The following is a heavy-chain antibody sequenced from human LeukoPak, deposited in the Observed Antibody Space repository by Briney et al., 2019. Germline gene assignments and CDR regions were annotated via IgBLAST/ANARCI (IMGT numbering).Heavy chain of an antibody. CDR2: IYHSGST. CDR3: ARLGEDPEKIGLDYGGNSGSEYFQH. V-gene: IGHV4-38-2*01. D-gene: IGHD4-23*01. J-gene: IGHJ1*01. CDR1: GYSFSSGYY. Sequence: PSETLSLTCAVSGYSFSSGYYWGWIRQPPGKGLEWIGSIYHSGSTYYNPSLKSRVTISVDTSKNQFSLKLSSVTAADTAVYYCARLGEDPEKIGLDYGGNSGSEYFQHWGQGTLVTVSS.